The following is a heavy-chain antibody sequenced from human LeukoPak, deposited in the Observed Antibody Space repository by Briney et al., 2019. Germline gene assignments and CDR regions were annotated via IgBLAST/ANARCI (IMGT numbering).Heavy chain of an antibody. CDR3: AKAGGYCSAGTCYSNF. Sequence: GGSLRLSCAASGFTFSDYAIHWVRQAPGKGLEWVAIISYDGGNKYYTDPVRGRFTISRDNSKNTLYLQMNSLRAEDTAVYYCAKAGGYCSAGTCYSNFWGQGTLVTVSS. CDR2: ISYDGGNK. CDR1: GFTFSDYA. D-gene: IGHD2-15*01. V-gene: IGHV3-30*18. J-gene: IGHJ4*02.